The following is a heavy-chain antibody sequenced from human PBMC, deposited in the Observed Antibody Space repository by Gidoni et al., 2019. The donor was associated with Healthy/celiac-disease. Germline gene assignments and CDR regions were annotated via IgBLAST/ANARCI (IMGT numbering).Heavy chain of an antibody. V-gene: IGHV4-59*01. CDR2: IYYSGST. D-gene: IGHD3-10*01. CDR1: GGSISSYY. J-gene: IGHJ4*02. Sequence: QVQLQESGPGLVKPSETLSLTCTLSGGSISSYYCSWIRQPPGKGLEGIGYIYYSGSTNYNPSLKSRVTISVDTSKNQFSLKLSSVTAADTAVYYCARDPDGSGVIFDYWGQGTLVTVSS. CDR3: ARDPDGSGVIFDY.